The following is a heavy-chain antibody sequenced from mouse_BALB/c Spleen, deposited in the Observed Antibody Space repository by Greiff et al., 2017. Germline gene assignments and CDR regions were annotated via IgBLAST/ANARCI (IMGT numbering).Heavy chain of an antibody. CDR2: INPGSGGT. CDR1: GYAFTNYL. D-gene: IGHD2-1*01. V-gene: IGHV1-54*01. J-gene: IGHJ3*01. CDR3: AREDYGNSWFAY. Sequence: QLQQSGAELVRPGTSVKVSCKASGYAFTNYLIEWVKQRPGQGLEWIGVINPGSGGTNYNEKFKGKATLTADKSSSTAYMQLSSLTSDDSAVYFCAREDYGNSWFAYWGQGTLVTVSA.